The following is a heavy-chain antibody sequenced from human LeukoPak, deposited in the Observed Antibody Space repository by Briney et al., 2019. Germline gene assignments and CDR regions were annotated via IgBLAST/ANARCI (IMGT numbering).Heavy chain of an antibody. CDR3: ARGASGTKKFDY. J-gene: IGHJ4*02. CDR2: ISAYNGNA. Sequence: ASVKVSCKASGYTFTSYGTSWVRQAPGQGLEWMGWISAYNGNANYAQKLQGRVTMTTDTSTSTAYMELRSLRSDDTAVYYCARGASGTKKFDYWGQGTLVTVSS. D-gene: IGHD1-26*01. V-gene: IGHV1-18*01. CDR1: GYTFTSYG.